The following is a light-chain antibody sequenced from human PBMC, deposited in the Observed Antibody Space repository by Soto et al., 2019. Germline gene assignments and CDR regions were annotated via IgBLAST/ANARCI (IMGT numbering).Light chain of an antibody. CDR3: CSYAGSYTWV. CDR1: SSDVGDYNY. V-gene: IGLV2-11*01. CDR2: AVN. J-gene: IGLJ3*02. Sequence: QSALTQPRSVSGSPGQSVTISCTGTSSDVGDYNYVSWYQQHPGKAPKLLIYAVNMRPSGVPDRFSGSKSGNTASLTISGLHAEDAAYYSCCSYAGSYTWVFGGGTKLTVL.